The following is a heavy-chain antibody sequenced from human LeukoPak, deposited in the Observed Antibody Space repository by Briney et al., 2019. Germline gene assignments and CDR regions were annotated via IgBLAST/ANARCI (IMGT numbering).Heavy chain of an antibody. CDR3: ARGLGSGDYVWGSYRYNNWFDP. CDR1: GYTFTSYD. J-gene: IGHJ5*02. Sequence: ASVKVSCKASGYTFTSYDINWVRQATGQGLEWMGWMNPNSGNTGYAQKFQGRVTMTRNTSISTAYTELSSLRSEDTAVYYCARGLGSGDYVWGSYRYNNWFDPWGQGTLVTVSS. V-gene: IGHV1-8*01. D-gene: IGHD3-16*02. CDR2: MNPNSGNT.